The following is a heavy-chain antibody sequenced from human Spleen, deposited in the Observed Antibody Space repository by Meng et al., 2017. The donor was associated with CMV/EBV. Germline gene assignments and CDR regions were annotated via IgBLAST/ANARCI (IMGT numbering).Heavy chain of an antibody. D-gene: IGHD4-17*01. CDR1: GFTFSSYW. Sequence: GGSLRLSCAASGFTFSSYWMSWVRQAPGKGLEWVANIKQDGSEKYYVDSVKGRFTISRDNAKNSLYLQMNSLRAEDTAVYYCARVGGDYPFSGDGMDVWGQGTTVTVSS. V-gene: IGHV3-7*01. CDR2: IKQDGSEK. CDR3: ARVGGDYPFSGDGMDV. J-gene: IGHJ6*02.